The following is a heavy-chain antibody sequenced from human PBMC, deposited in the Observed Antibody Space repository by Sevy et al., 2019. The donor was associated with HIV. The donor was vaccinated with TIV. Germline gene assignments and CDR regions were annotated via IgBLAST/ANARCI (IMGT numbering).Heavy chain of an antibody. Sequence: GGSLRLSCAASGFTFNIYSMSWVRQTPGKGLEWVATLSFGCGKINHADSVKGRFTMSRDDSKNAVYLQMNNLRVEDTAKNYWAREGCTKPHDYWGQGTLVTVSS. J-gene: IGHJ4*02. CDR1: GFTFNIYS. CDR2: LSFGCGKI. CDR3: AREGCTKPHDY. D-gene: IGHD2-8*01. V-gene: IGHV3-23*01.